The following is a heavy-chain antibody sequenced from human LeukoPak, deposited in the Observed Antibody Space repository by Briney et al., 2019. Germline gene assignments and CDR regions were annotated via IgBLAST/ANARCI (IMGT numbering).Heavy chain of an antibody. CDR2: ISGSGGST. CDR3: AKVPVVTYYYDSSGLSWFDP. Sequence: PGGSLRLSCAASGFTFSSYAVSWVRQAPGKGLEWVSAISGSGGSTYYADSVKGRFTISRDNSKNTLYLQMNSLRAEDTAVYYCAKVPVVTYYYDSSGLSWFDPWGQGTLVTVSS. CDR1: GFTFSSYA. J-gene: IGHJ5*02. V-gene: IGHV3-23*01. D-gene: IGHD3-22*01.